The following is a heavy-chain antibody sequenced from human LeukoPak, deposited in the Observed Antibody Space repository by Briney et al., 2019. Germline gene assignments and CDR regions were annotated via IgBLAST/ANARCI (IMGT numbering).Heavy chain of an antibody. CDR1: GYTFTGYY. CDR3: ARLAYNYANYFDY. J-gene: IGHJ4*02. CDR2: INPNSGGT. Sequence: GASVKVSCKASGYTFTGYYMHWVRQAPGQGLEWMGWINPNSGGTNYAQKFQGRVTMTRGTSISTAYMELSRLRSDDTAVYYCARLAYNYANYFDYWGQGTLVTVSS. D-gene: IGHD3-22*01. V-gene: IGHV1-2*02.